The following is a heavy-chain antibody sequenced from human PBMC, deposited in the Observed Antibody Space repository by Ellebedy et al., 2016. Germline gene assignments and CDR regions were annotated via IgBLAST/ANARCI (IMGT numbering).Heavy chain of an antibody. CDR1: GYTFINYG. V-gene: IGHV1-3*01. CDR3: ARDLSPAVAGAFDY. CDR2: INAGNGNT. J-gene: IGHJ4*02. D-gene: IGHD2-2*01. Sequence: ASVKVSCKASGYTFINYGISWVRQAPGQGLEWMGWINAGNGNTKYSQKFQGRVTITRDTSASTAYMELTSLKSENTAVYFCARDLSPAVAGAFDYWGQGTLVTVPS.